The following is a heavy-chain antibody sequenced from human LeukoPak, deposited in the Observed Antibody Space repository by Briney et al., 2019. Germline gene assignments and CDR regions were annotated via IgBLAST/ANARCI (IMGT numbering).Heavy chain of an antibody. CDR3: ARVQSYAYGFDY. Sequence: SETLSLTCTVSGYSISSGYYWGWIRQPPGKGLEWIGSIHHSGSTYYNPALKSRVTISVDTSKKQFPLNLRSVTAAVTAVYYCARVQSYAYGFDYWGQGTLVTVSS. J-gene: IGHJ4*02. V-gene: IGHV4-38-2*02. CDR2: IHHSGST. D-gene: IGHD2-2*01. CDR1: GYSISSGYY.